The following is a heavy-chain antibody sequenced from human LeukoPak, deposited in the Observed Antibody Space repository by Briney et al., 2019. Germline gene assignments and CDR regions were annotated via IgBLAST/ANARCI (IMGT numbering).Heavy chain of an antibody. CDR1: GFTFSDYY. CDR3: ARARGSYAFDI. D-gene: IGHD3-10*01. V-gene: IGHV3-11*01. Sequence: GGSLRLSCAASGFTFSDYYMGWIRQAPGKGLEWVSYISSSDHSAYYADSMKSRFTISRDNAKNSLYLQMNSLRVEDTAVYYCARARGSYAFDIWGQGTMVTVSS. CDR2: ISSSDHSA. J-gene: IGHJ3*02.